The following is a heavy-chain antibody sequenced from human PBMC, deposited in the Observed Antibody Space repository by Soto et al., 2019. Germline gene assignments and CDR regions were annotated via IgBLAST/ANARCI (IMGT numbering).Heavy chain of an antibody. V-gene: IGHV1-18*01. Sequence: GASVKVSCKASGYTFTSYGISWVRQAPGRGLEWMGWISAYNGNTNYAQKLQGRVTMTTDTSTSTAYMELRSLRSDDTAVYYCARFGQWELLPYYYYYGMDVWGQGTTVTVSS. CDR3: ARFGQWELLPYYYYYGMDV. CDR1: GYTFTSYG. CDR2: ISAYNGNT. J-gene: IGHJ6*02. D-gene: IGHD1-26*01.